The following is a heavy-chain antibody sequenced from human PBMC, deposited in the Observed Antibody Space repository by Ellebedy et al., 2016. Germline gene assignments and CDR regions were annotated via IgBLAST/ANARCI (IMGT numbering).Heavy chain of an antibody. D-gene: IGHD3-3*01. J-gene: IGHJ4*02. CDR1: GYTFTSYY. Sequence: ASVKVSXKASGYTFTSYYMHWVRQAPGQGLEWMGWISAYNGNTNYAQKLQGRVTMTTDTSTSTAYMELRSLRSDDTAVYYCARAEILRVWSGLSSTLPPDYWGQGTLVTVSS. CDR3: ARAEILRVWSGLSSTLPPDY. V-gene: IGHV1-18*04. CDR2: ISAYNGNT.